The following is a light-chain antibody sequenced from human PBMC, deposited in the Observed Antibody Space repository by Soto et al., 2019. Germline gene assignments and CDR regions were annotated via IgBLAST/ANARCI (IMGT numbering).Light chain of an antibody. CDR3: SSYTSSNTLV. J-gene: IGLJ1*01. V-gene: IGLV2-14*01. Sequence: QSALTQPASVSGSPGQSITMSCSGTSEDVGGYNHVSWYQHHPGKAPKLLIYEVTNRPSGLSDRFSGSKSGNTASLTISGLQAEDEADYYCSSYTSSNTLVFGTGTKLTVL. CDR2: EVT. CDR1: SEDVGGYNH.